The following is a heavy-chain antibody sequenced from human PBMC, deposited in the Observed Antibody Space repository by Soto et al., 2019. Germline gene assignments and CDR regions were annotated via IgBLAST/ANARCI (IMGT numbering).Heavy chain of an antibody. CDR2: INHSGST. V-gene: IGHV4-34*01. D-gene: IGHD4-4*01. CDR1: GGSFSGYY. Sequence: SETLSLTCAVYGGSFSGYYWSWIRQPPGKGLEWIGEINHSGSTNYNPSLKSRVTISVDTSKNQFSLKLSSVTAADTAVYYCARGGNVPPRRNWFDPWGQGTLVTVSS. J-gene: IGHJ5*02. CDR3: ARGGNVPPRRNWFDP.